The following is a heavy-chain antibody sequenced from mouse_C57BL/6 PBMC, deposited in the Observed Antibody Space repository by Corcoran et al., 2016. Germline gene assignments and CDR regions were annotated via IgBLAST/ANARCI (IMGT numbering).Heavy chain of an antibody. CDR1: GYTFTDYY. CDR3: ARGDYGSSHFDY. V-gene: IGHV1-19*01. Sequence: EVQLQQSGPVLVKPGASVKMSCKASGYTFTDYYMNWVKHSHGKSLDWIGVINPYNGGTSYNQKFKGKATLTVDKSSSTAYMELNSLTSEDSAVYYFARGDYGSSHFDYWGQGTTLTVSS. J-gene: IGHJ2*01. CDR2: INPYNGGT. D-gene: IGHD1-1*01.